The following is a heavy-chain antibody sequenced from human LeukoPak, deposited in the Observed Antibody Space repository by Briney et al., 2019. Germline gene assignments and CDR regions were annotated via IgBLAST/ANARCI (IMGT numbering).Heavy chain of an antibody. CDR3: ARATTVVTLDAFDI. CDR1: GYTXTGLS. Sequence: GASVKVSCKVSGYTXTGLSMHWVRQAPGKGLEWMAGFDAEDGETIYAQKFQGRVTMTEDTSTDTAYMELSSLRSEDTAVYYCARATTVVTLDAFDIWGQGTMVTVPS. J-gene: IGHJ3*02. D-gene: IGHD4-23*01. V-gene: IGHV1-24*01. CDR2: FDAEDGET.